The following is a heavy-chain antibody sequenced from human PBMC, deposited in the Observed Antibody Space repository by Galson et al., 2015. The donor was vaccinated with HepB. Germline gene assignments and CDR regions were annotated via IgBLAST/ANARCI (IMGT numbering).Heavy chain of an antibody. D-gene: IGHD3-16*02. CDR2: ISYDGSNK. J-gene: IGHJ4*02. CDR1: GFTFSSYA. CDR3: ARESGDPDYDYVWGSYRYTRYFDY. Sequence: SLRLSCAASGFTFSSYAMHWVRQAPGKGLEWVAVISYDGSNKYYADSVKGRFTISRDNSKNTLYLQMNSLRAEDTAVYYCARESGDPDYDYVWGSYRYTRYFDYWGQGTLVTVSS. V-gene: IGHV3-30-3*01.